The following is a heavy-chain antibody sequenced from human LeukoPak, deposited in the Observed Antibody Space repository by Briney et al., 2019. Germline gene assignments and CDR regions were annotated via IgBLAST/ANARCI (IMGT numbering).Heavy chain of an antibody. CDR1: GFTFSSYA. Sequence: GGSLRLSCAASGFTFSSYAMSWVRQAPGKGLEWVSGISGSGGSTYYADSVKGRFTISRDNSKNTLYLQMNSLRAEDTAVYYCAKEAKGARIVVVPAATPNWFDPWGQGTLVTVSS. CDR3: AKEAKGARIVVVPAATPNWFDP. V-gene: IGHV3-23*01. CDR2: ISGSGGST. D-gene: IGHD2-2*01. J-gene: IGHJ5*02.